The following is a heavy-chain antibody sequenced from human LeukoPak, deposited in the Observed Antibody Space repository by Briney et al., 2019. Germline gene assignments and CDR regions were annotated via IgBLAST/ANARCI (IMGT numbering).Heavy chain of an antibody. V-gene: IGHV3-20*04. Sequence: GGSLRLSCAASGFTFDDYGMSWVRQAPGKGLEWVSGINWNGGSTGYADSVKGRFTISRDNAKNSLYLQMNSLRAEDTALYYCARDLFRYCSSTSCYVMDYWGQGTLVTVSS. CDR3: ARDLFRYCSSTSCYVMDY. CDR1: GFTFDDYG. J-gene: IGHJ4*02. CDR2: INWNGGST. D-gene: IGHD2-2*01.